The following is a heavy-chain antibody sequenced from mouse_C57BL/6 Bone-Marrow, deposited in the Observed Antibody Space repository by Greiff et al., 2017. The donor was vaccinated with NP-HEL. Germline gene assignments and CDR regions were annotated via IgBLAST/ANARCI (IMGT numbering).Heavy chain of an antibody. Sequence: VQLQQPGAELVRPGSSVKLSCKASGYTFTSYWMDWVKQRPGQGLEWIGNIYPSDSETHYNHKFKDKATLTVDKSSSTAYMQLSSLTSEDSAVYYCARMRGVQLRLPFYAMDYWGQGTSVTVSS. CDR2: IYPSDSET. J-gene: IGHJ4*01. D-gene: IGHD3-2*02. V-gene: IGHV1-61*01. CDR3: ARMRGVQLRLPFYAMDY. CDR1: GYTFTSYW.